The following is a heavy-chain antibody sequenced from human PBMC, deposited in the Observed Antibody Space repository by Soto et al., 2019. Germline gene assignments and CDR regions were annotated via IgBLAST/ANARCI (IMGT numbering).Heavy chain of an antibody. CDR3: ATLLPPYYYYYGMDV. J-gene: IGHJ6*02. V-gene: IGHV1-24*01. CDR1: GYTLTELS. CDR2: FDPEDGET. Sequence: ASVKVSCKVSGYTLTELSMHWLRQSPGKGLEWMGGFDPEDGETIYAQKFQGRVTMTEDTSTDTAYMELSSLRSEDTAVYYCATLLPPYYYYYGMDVWGQGTTVTVSS.